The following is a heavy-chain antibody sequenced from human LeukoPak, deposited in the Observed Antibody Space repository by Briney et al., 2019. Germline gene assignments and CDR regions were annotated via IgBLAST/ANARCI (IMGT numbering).Heavy chain of an antibody. V-gene: IGHV1-2*02. CDR3: ARGDYGDYLDAFDI. Sequence: GASVKVSCKASGYTFAGCYMHWVRQAPGQGLEWMGWINPNSGGTNYAQKFQGRVTMTRDTSISTAYMELSRLRSDDTAVYYCARGDYGDYLDAFDIWGQGTMVTVSS. CDR1: GYTFAGCY. D-gene: IGHD4-17*01. J-gene: IGHJ3*02. CDR2: INPNSGGT.